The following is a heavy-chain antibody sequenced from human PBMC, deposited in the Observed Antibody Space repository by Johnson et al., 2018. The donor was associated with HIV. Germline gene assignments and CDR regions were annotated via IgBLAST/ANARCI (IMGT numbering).Heavy chain of an antibody. J-gene: IGHJ3*02. D-gene: IGHD3-22*01. CDR3: AKDTTFYYDTSGPSDAFDI. CDR1: GFTFSNYA. Sequence: QVQLVESGGGVVQPGGSLRLSCAASGFTFSNYAMYWVRQAPGKGLEWVAVISYDGSNKYYADSVKGRFTISRDNSKNSLYLQMNSLRAEDTALYYCAKDTTFYYDTSGPSDAFDIWGQGTVVTVSS. CDR2: ISYDGSNK. V-gene: IGHV3-30-3*01.